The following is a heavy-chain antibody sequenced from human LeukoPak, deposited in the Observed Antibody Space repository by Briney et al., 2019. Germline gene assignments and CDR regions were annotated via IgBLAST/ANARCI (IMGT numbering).Heavy chain of an antibody. Sequence: GASVKVSCKASGYTFTGYYMHWVRQAPGQGLEWMGWINPNSGGTNYAQKFQGRVTMTRDTSISTAYMELSRLRSDDTAVYYCARLMNNVDTAMVLWGQGTLVTVSS. CDR3: ARLMNNVDTAMVL. CDR2: INPNSGGT. J-gene: IGHJ4*02. V-gene: IGHV1-2*02. CDR1: GYTFTGYY. D-gene: IGHD5-18*01.